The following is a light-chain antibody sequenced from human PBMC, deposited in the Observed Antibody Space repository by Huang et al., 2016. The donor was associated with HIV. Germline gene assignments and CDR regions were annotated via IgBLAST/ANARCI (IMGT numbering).Light chain of an antibody. Sequence: DIVMTQSPGSLTVSLGERASINCTSSQPLLSTANNKCDLAWYQQKPRQPPKALIYWASNRESGVPERFSGSGSGTDFTLTISSLQAEDEALHYCQQYYSASITFGQGTRVEI. J-gene: IGKJ5*01. V-gene: IGKV4-1*01. CDR2: WAS. CDR3: QQYYSASIT. CDR1: QPLLSTANNKCD.